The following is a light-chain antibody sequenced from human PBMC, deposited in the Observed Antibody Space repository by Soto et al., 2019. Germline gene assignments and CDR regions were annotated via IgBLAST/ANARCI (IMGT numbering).Light chain of an antibody. CDR1: SSNIGANT. J-gene: IGLJ2*01. V-gene: IGLV1-44*01. Sequence: QSVLTQPPSASGTPGQRVDFSCSGSSSNIGANTVNWYQQLPGAAPKLLIYSHSQRPSGVPDRFSGSKSGTSASLAISGLQSDDEADYYCSSYAGSNNVVFGGGTKVTVL. CDR3: SSYAGSNNVV. CDR2: SHS.